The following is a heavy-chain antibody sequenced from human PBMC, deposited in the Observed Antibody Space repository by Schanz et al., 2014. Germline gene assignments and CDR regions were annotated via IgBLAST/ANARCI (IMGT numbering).Heavy chain of an antibody. V-gene: IGHV3-11*05. CDR2: ISSSGSYT. D-gene: IGHD3-3*01. Sequence: VQLVESGGGLVQPGGSLRLSCAASGFTFSDYYMSWIRQAPGKGLEWVSYISSSGSYTNYADSVKGRFTTSRDNGKKSMYLQMNSLRAEDTAVYYCARQPGRITVSGVVSNWFDPWGQGTLVTVSS. J-gene: IGHJ5*02. CDR1: GFTFSDYY. CDR3: ARQPGRITVSGVVSNWFDP.